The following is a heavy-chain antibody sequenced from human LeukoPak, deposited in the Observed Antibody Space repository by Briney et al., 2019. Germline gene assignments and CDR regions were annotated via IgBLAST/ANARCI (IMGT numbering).Heavy chain of an antibody. CDR1: GFTFDDYA. CDR2: ISGDGGST. Sequence: GGSLRLSCAASGFTFDDYAMHWVRQAPGKDLEWVSLISGDGGSTYYADSVKGRFTISRDNSKNSLYLQMNSLRTEDTALYYCAKDRSGYSSSLGWFDPWGQGTLVTVSS. V-gene: IGHV3-43*02. D-gene: IGHD6-6*01. CDR3: AKDRSGYSSSLGWFDP. J-gene: IGHJ5*02.